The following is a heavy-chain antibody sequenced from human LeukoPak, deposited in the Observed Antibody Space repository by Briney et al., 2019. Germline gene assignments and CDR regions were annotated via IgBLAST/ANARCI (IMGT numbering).Heavy chain of an antibody. CDR1: GGSISSSSYY. V-gene: IGHV4-39*02. CDR3: ARETYYYGSGSRNFDY. J-gene: IGHJ4*02. CDR2: IYYSGST. Sequence: SETLSLTCTVSGGSISSSSYYWGWIRQPPGKGLEWIGSIYYSGSTYYNPSLKSRVTISVDTSKNQFSLKLSSVTAADTAVYYCARETYYYGSGSRNFDYWGQGTLVTVSS. D-gene: IGHD3-10*01.